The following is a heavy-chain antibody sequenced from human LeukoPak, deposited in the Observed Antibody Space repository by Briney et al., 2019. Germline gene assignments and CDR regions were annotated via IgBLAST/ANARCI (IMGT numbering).Heavy chain of an antibody. D-gene: IGHD3-22*01. CDR2: INYSGRT. V-gene: IGHV4-38-2*02. Sequence: SETLSLTCSVSGYSIRSGYQWGWIRQAPGKGLEWIGSINYSGRTYDNPSLKSRVTISIDTSKNQIFLKLSSVTAADTAVYYCARGRDYYDSSGYPSPFDYWGQGTLVTVSS. CDR3: ARGRDYYDSSGYPSPFDY. CDR1: GYSIRSGYQ. J-gene: IGHJ4*02.